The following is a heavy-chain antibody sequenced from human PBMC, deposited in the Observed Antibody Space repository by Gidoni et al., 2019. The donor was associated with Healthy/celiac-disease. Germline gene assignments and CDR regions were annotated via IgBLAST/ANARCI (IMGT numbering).Heavy chain of an antibody. J-gene: IGHJ4*02. D-gene: IGHD6-19*01. Sequence: EVQLVESGGGLVQPGVSLRLSCAASGFTFSSYSMKWVRQAPGKGLEWVSYISSSSSTLYYADSVKGRFTISRDNAKNSLYLQMNSLRDEDTAVYYCARGHSSGWKTIDYWGQGTLVTVSS. CDR2: ISSSSSTL. V-gene: IGHV3-48*02. CDR1: GFTFSSYS. CDR3: ARGHSSGWKTIDY.